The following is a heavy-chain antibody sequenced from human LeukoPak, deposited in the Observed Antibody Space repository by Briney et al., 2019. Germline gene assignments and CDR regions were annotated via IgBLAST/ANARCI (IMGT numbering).Heavy chain of an antibody. CDR2: ITGGSSYI. V-gene: IGHV3-21*01. Sequence: GGSLRLSCAASGFTFTKYNMNWVRQAPGKGLEWVSSITGGSSYIYYTDSVRGRFTISRDNAKNSLYLQMNSLRAEDTAVYYCATSSNAPGNHWGQGTLVTVSS. D-gene: IGHD2-2*01. CDR1: GFTFTKYN. J-gene: IGHJ5*02. CDR3: ATSSNAPGNH.